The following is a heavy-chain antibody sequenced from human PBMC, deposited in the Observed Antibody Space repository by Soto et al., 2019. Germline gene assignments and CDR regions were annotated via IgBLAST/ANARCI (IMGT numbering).Heavy chain of an antibody. CDR1: GGSISSYY. J-gene: IGHJ6*02. Sequence: SETLSLTCTVSGGSISSYYWSWIRQPPGKGLEWIGYIYYSESTNYNPSLKSRVTVSVDTSKNQFSLKLSSVTAADTAVYYCARSEETYYYYYGMDVWGQGTTVTVSS. CDR2: IYYSEST. V-gene: IGHV4-59*01. CDR3: ARSEETYYYYYGMDV.